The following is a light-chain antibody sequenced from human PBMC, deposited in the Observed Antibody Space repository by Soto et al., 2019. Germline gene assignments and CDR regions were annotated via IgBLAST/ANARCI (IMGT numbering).Light chain of an antibody. V-gene: IGKV1-12*01. J-gene: IGKJ4*01. CDR2: GAN. CDR3: QQANSLPLT. CDR1: QGIRSW. Sequence: DIPMTQSPSSVSASVGDKVTITCRASQGIRSWLAWYQQRPGKAPQLLIFGANILETGVPSRFAGSGSGTDFTLTISSLQPEDFATYYCQQANSLPLTFGGGTRVEI.